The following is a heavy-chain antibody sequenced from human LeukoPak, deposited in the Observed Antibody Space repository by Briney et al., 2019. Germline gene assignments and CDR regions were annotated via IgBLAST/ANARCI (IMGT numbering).Heavy chain of an antibody. J-gene: IGHJ6*03. Sequence: ASVKVSCKASGYTFTSYHMHWVRQAPGQGLEWMGIINPSGGSTSYTQKFQGRVTMTRDMSTSTVYMELSSLRSEDTAVYYCASHGDYYYYYMDVWGKGTTVTVSS. V-gene: IGHV1-46*01. CDR2: INPSGGST. D-gene: IGHD3-10*01. CDR1: GYTFTSYH. CDR3: ASHGDYYYYYMDV.